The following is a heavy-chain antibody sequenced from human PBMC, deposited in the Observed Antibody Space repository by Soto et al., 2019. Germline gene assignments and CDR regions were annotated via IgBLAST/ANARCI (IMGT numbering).Heavy chain of an antibody. D-gene: IGHD3-10*01. CDR2: IYHNGDT. J-gene: IGHJ4*02. CDR1: GGSISGHY. CDR3: ARTGGGFDY. V-gene: IGHV4-59*11. Sequence: SETLSLTCTVSGGSISGHYWSWIRQPPGKGLEWIGHIYHNGDTIYNPSLKSRVTISIDTSRNQFSLKLTSVTAADTAPYYCARTGGGFDYWGQGTLVTVSS.